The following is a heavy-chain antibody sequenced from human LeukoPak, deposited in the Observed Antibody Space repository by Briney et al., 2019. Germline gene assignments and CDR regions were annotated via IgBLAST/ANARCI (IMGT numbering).Heavy chain of an antibody. V-gene: IGHV3-23*01. Sequence: GGSLRLSCAASGFTFSDYGMSWVRQAPGKGLEWVASISGNGGSTYYADSVKGRFTISRDNSRNAVFLQMISPRDDDTAIYYCAKIERWLVHGFDLWGRGTLVTVSS. CDR1: GFTFSDYG. CDR2: ISGNGGST. D-gene: IGHD6-19*01. CDR3: AKIERWLVHGFDL. J-gene: IGHJ2*01.